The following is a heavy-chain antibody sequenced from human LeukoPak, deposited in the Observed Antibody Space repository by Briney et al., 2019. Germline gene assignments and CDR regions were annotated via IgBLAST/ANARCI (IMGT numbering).Heavy chain of an antibody. CDR2: IKEDGSEK. V-gene: IGHV3-7*01. J-gene: IGHJ5*02. CDR3: LSTSGP. CDR1: GFTFSYYW. D-gene: IGHD1-26*01. Sequence: PGGSLRLSCAASGFTFSYYWMRWVRQAPGKGLEWVANIKEDGSEKYYVDSVRGRFTVSIDNATNSLYLQMSSLRAEDTAVYYCLSTSGPWGQGTLVTVSS.